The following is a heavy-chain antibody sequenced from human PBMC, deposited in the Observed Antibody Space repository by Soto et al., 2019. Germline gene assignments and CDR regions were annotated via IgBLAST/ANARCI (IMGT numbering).Heavy chain of an antibody. V-gene: IGHV3-23*01. J-gene: IGHJ4*02. CDR3: AKDRLPYYYDSSGSPADC. D-gene: IGHD3-22*01. CDR1: RFTFSHYA. Sequence: GGSLRLSCAASRFTFSHYAMNWVRQAPGKGLEWVSTISGGGESTYYADSVKGRFTISRDNSRNTLYLQMNSLRAEDTAVYYCAKDRLPYYYDSSGSPADCWGQGTLVTVSS. CDR2: ISGGGEST.